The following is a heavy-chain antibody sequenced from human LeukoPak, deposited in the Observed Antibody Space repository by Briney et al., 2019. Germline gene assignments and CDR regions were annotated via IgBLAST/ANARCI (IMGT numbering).Heavy chain of an antibody. CDR3: ARSPKLGYYDFWSGYYYY. V-gene: IGHV4-34*01. D-gene: IGHD3-3*01. CDR1: GGSFSGYY. J-gene: IGHJ4*02. CDR2: INHSGST. Sequence: PSETLSLTCAVYGGSFSGYYWSWIRQPPGKGLEWIGEINHSGSTNYNPSLKSRVTISVDTSKNQFSLKLSSVTAADTAVYYCARSPKLGYYDFWSGYYYYWGQGTLVTVSS.